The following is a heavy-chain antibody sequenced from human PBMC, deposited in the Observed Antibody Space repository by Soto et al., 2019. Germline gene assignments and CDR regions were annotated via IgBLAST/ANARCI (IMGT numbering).Heavy chain of an antibody. J-gene: IGHJ4*02. Sequence: QVQLVESGGGVVQPGRSLRLSCAASGFTFSTHGMHWVRQAPGKGLEWVAVIWYDGSNKYYADSVKGRFTTSRDNSKNRLNWKRTTLRAEETVGYYCAEIPGPGEASGSSPPCRPGRGGDNGGQETLVTAS. CDR2: IWYDGSNK. CDR1: GFTFSTHG. D-gene: IGHD2-2*01. CDR3: AEIPGPGEASGSSPPCRPGRGGDN. V-gene: IGHV3-33*06.